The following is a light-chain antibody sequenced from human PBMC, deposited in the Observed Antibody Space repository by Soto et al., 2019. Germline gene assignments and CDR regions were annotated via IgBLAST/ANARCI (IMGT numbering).Light chain of an antibody. Sequence: EIVLTQSPGTLSLSPGERATLSCRASQSVSSSYLAWYQQKPAQAPRLLIYGAFSRATGIRDRFSGIGSGTDFPLTTSRLEPKDFAVYYCQQYGSSPITFGQGTRLEIK. CDR3: QQYGSSPIT. J-gene: IGKJ5*01. V-gene: IGKV3-20*01. CDR1: QSVSSSY. CDR2: GAF.